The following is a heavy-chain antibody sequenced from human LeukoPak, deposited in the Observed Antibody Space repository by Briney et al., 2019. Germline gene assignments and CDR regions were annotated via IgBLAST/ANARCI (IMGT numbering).Heavy chain of an antibody. CDR1: GFAFSFFA. Sequence: GGSLRLSCEASGFAFSFFAMSWLRQPPGKGLEWVSTINANSGTRSYAASVRGRFTISRDNSKNTLYLQMNSLRDGDTAVYYCARGAETATLPDYWGQGALVTVS. V-gene: IGHV3-23*01. D-gene: IGHD5-24*01. CDR3: ARGAETATLPDY. J-gene: IGHJ4*02. CDR2: INANSGTR.